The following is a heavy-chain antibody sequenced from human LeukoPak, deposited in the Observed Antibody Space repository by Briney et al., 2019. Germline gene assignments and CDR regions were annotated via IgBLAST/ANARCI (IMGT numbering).Heavy chain of an antibody. D-gene: IGHD1-26*01. CDR1: GSIFGDYY. CDR3: ARDRLLYSAFDV. V-gene: IGHV3-11*04. J-gene: IGHJ3*01. CDR2: ISRIGNTK. Sequence: GGSLRLSCTASGSIFGDYYMAWVRQAPGKGLEWISYISRIGNTKYDAGSVKGRFIVSRDNAKNSLYLQMNNLRDDDTAVYYCARDRLLYSAFDVWGQGTMVTVSS.